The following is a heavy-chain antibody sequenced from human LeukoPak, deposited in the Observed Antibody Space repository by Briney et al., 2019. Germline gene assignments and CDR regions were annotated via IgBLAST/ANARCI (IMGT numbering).Heavy chain of an antibody. V-gene: IGHV4-4*07. J-gene: IGHJ5*02. CDR2: ISGSGTI. CDR1: GGSISSYY. D-gene: IGHD3-10*01. Sequence: PSETLSLTCTVPGGSISSYYWSWIRQPAGKGLEWIGRISGSGTITYNPALQSRLSISIDTSKNQFSLKLMSVTAADTAVYYCARDSGTTGEVKFDPWGQGTLVTVSS. CDR3: ARDSGTTGEVKFDP.